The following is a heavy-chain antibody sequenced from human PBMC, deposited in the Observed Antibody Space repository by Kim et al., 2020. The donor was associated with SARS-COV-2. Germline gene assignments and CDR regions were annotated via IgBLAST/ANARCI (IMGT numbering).Heavy chain of an antibody. D-gene: IGHD6-19*01. CDR3: ARDRWRRLLVAGIVYGMDV. J-gene: IGHJ6*02. Sequence: GGSLRLSCAASGFTFSSYSMNWVRQAPGKGLEWVSSISSSSSYIYYADSVKGRFTISRDNAKNSLYLQMNSLRAEDTAVYYCARDRWRRLLVAGIVYGMDVWGQGTTVTVSS. CDR1: GFTFSSYS. CDR2: ISSSSSYI. V-gene: IGHV3-21*01.